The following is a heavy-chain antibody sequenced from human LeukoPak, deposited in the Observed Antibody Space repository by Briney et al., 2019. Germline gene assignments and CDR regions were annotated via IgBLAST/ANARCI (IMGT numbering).Heavy chain of an antibody. V-gene: IGHV4-39*01. CDR1: GDSITSSRYS. D-gene: IGHD1-14*01. J-gene: IGHJ3*02. CDR3: ARRRVTADAFDI. Sequence: SETLSLTCIVSGDSITSSRYSWRWLRLPPGRGLEWIGTIYYSGGTYYNASLKSRVTISADTSKNQFSLQLSSVTAADTAVYYCARRRVTADAFDIWGQGTMVTVSS. CDR2: IYYSGGT.